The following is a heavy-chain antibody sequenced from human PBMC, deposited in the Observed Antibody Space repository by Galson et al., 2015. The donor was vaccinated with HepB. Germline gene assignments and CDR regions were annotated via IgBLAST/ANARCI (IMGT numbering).Heavy chain of an antibody. D-gene: IGHD6-6*01. CDR1: GFTFSSYA. J-gene: IGHJ6*02. CDR3: ARDRSSSDLWRSYYYYYGMDV. Sequence: SLRLSCAASGFTFSSYAMHWVRQAPGKGLEWVAVISYDGSNKYYADSVKGRFTISRDNSKNTLYLQMNSLRAEDTAVYYCARDRSSSDLWRSYYYYYGMDVWGQGTTVTVSS. CDR2: ISYDGSNK. V-gene: IGHV3-30-3*01.